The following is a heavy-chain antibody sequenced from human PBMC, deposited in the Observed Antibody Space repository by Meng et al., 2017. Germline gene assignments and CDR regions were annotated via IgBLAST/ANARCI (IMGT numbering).Heavy chain of an antibody. D-gene: IGHD2-2*02. Sequence: GESLKISCAVSGFSFSNSAMTWVRQAPGKGLEWISGISISGDRTYYADSVKGRFTISRDNYKNTVYLQMNGLRAEDTAVYYCAKEEIPNDYWGQGTLVTVSS. CDR1: GFSFSNSA. J-gene: IGHJ4*02. CDR2: ISISGDRT. CDR3: AKEEIPNDY. V-gene: IGHV3-23*01.